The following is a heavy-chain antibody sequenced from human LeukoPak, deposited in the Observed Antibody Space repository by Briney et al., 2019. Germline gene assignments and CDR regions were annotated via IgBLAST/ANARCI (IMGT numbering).Heavy chain of an antibody. CDR3: ARVKRPWQLAY. CDR2: IYYSGST. Sequence: SETLSLTCTVSNGPTNTYQWTWIRQPPRRGLEWIGYIYYSGSTNYNPSLKSRVTISVDTSKTQFSLKLSSVTAADTAVYYCARVKRPWQLAYWGQGTLVTVSS. J-gene: IGHJ4*02. D-gene: IGHD6-13*01. V-gene: IGHV4-59*01. CDR1: NGPTNTYQ.